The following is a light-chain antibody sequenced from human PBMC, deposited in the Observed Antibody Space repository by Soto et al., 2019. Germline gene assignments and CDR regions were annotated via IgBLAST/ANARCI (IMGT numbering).Light chain of an antibody. Sequence: DIQMTQSPSSMSASVGHTVTLTCRASQAIRDDLAWYQQKTGKAPERLIYVASSLQSGVPSRFSGSGSGTEFSLAITSLQPEEFATYDCLQYYSYPQTFGQCTKWDIK. V-gene: IGKV1-17*01. J-gene: IGKJ1*01. CDR1: QAIRDD. CDR3: LQYYSYPQT. CDR2: VAS.